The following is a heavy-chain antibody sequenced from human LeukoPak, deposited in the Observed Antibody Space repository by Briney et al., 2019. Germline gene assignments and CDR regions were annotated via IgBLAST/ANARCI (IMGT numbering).Heavy chain of an antibody. Sequence: SQTLSLTCTVSGGSISSGGYYWSWIRQHPGKGLEWIGYIYYSGSTYYNPSLKSRVTISVDTSKNQFSLKLSSVTAADTAAYYCARREWSKYYFDYWGQGTLVTVSS. J-gene: IGHJ4*02. CDR3: ARREWSKYYFDY. CDR1: GGSISSGGYY. V-gene: IGHV4-31*03. D-gene: IGHD3-3*01. CDR2: IYYSGST.